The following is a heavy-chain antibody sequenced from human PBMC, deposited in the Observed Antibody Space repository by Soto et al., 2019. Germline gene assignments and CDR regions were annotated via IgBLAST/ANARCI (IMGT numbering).Heavy chain of an antibody. V-gene: IGHV1-2*04. CDR1: GYTFTGYY. J-gene: IGHJ4*01. CDR2: INPNSGGT. Sequence: ASVKVSCKASGYTFTGYYMHWVRQAPGQGLEWMGWINPNSGGTNYAQKFQGWVTMTRDTSISTAYMELSRLRSDDTAVYYCARAPWNWGRYYYFDYWGQEPWSPSPQ. CDR3: ARAPWNWGRYYYFDY. D-gene: IGHD7-27*01.